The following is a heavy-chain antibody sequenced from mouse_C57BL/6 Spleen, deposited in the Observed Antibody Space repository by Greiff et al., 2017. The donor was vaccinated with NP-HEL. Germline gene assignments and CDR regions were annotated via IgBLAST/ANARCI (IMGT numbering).Heavy chain of an antibody. J-gene: IGHJ1*03. CDR2: IDPENGDT. Sequence: VQLQQSGAELVRPGASVKLSCTASGFNIKDDYMHWVKQRPEQGLEWIGWIDPENGDTEYASKFQGKATITADTSSNTAYLQLSSLTSEDTAVYCCTTGGYSSDVWGTGTTVTVSS. CDR1: GFNIKDDY. CDR3: TTGGYSSDV. V-gene: IGHV14-4*01. D-gene: IGHD2-3*01.